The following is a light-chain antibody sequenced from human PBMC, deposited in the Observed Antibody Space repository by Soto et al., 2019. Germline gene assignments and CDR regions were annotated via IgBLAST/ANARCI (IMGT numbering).Light chain of an antibody. J-gene: IGLJ1*01. CDR3: CSYAGSRTFLYV. Sequence: QSVLTQPASVSGSPGQSITISCTGTSSDVGSYSLVSWYQQHPGKAPRLMIYEVSKRPSGDSNRFSGSKSGNTASLTISGLQAEDEADYYCCSYAGSRTFLYVLGTGTKVTV. CDR2: EVS. CDR1: SSDVGSYSL. V-gene: IGLV2-23*02.